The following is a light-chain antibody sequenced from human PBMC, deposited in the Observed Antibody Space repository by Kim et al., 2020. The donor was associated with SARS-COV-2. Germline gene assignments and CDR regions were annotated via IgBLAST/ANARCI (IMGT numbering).Light chain of an antibody. J-gene: IGLJ3*02. CDR1: SSNIGNNY. CDR3: VTWDNNLGGVV. V-gene: IGLV1-51*01. Sequence: GKKVTISCSGSSSNIGNNYVSWYRQVPGTAPQLLISDSTKRHSGIPDRFSGSKSGTSATLGIAGLQTGDEADYYCVTWDNNLGGVVFGGGTQLTVL. CDR2: DST.